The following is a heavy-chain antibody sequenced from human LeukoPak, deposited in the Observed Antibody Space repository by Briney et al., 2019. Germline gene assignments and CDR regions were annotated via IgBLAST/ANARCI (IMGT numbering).Heavy chain of an antibody. CDR1: GFTFSNAW. CDR2: IKSKTDGGTT. J-gene: IGHJ3*02. CDR3: TTDKEIQDAFDI. D-gene: IGHD5-18*01. V-gene: IGHV3-15*01. Sequence: NPGGSLRLSCAASGFTFSNAWMSWVRQAPGKGLEWVGRIKSKTDGGTTDYTAPVKGRFTISRDDSKNTLYLQMNSLKTEDTAVYYCTTDKEIQDAFDIWGQGTMVTVSS.